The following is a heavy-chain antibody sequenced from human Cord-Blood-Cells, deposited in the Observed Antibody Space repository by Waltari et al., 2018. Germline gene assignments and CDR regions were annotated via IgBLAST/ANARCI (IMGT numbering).Heavy chain of an antibody. V-gene: IGHV3-7*01. Sequence: EVQLVESGGGLVQPGGSLRLSCAPSGFPFSSDWMIWVRQDPGKGLEWVANIKQDGSEKYYVDSVKGRFTISRDNAKNSLYLQMNSLRAEDTAVYYCARGYSYGYDYWGQGTLVTVSS. J-gene: IGHJ4*02. D-gene: IGHD5-18*01. CDR1: GFPFSSDW. CDR2: IKQDGSEK. CDR3: ARGYSYGYDY.